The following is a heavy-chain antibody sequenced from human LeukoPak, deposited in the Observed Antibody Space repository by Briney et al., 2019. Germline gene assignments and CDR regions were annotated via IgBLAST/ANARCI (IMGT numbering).Heavy chain of an antibody. CDR2: INPSGGST. Sequence: ASVKVSCKASGYTFTSYYMHWVRQAPGQGLEWMGIINPSGGSTSYAQKFQGRVTMTRDTSTSTVYMELSSLRSEDTAVYYCARDSCSGTSCYGSPGRMDVWGKGTTVTVSS. V-gene: IGHV1-46*01. D-gene: IGHD2-2*01. J-gene: IGHJ6*04. CDR1: GYTFTSYY. CDR3: ARDSCSGTSCYGSPGRMDV.